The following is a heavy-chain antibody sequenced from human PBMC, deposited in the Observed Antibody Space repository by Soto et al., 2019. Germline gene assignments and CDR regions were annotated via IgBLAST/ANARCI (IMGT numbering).Heavy chain of an antibody. Sequence: PXETLSLTCPVDGGSFSGYYWSWIRQPPGKGLEWIGEINHSGSTNYNPSLKSRVTISVDTSKNQFSLKLSSVTAADTAVYYCARGRIVGDPHIYYFDYWGQGTLVTVSS. V-gene: IGHV4-34*01. J-gene: IGHJ4*02. CDR1: GGSFSGYY. CDR3: ARGRIVGDPHIYYFDY. D-gene: IGHD1-26*01. CDR2: INHSGST.